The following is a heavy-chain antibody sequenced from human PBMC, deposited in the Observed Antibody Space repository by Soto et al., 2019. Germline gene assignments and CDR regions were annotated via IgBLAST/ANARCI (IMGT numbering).Heavy chain of an antibody. CDR2: IYSGGST. J-gene: IGHJ4*02. CDR1: GFTVSSNY. V-gene: IGHV3-53*01. CDR3: AKVESPPVVVILYYFDY. D-gene: IGHD3-22*01. Sequence: GSLSLSCAASGFTVSSNYMSWVRQAPGKGLEWVSGIYSGGSTYYAASVKGRFTISSHNSKNTLYLQMTSLRAEATAVDYCAKVESPPVVVILYYFDYWGQGTLVTVSS.